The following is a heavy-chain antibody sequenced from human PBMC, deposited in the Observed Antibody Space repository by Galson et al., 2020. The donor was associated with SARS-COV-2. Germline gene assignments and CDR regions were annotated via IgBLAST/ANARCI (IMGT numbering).Heavy chain of an antibody. V-gene: IGHV3-33*01. CDR2: IWYDGSNK. CDR1: GFTFSSYG. Sequence: GGSLRLSCAASGFTFSSYGMHWVRKAPGKGLEWVAVIWYDGSNKYYADSVKGRFTTSRDNSKNTLYLQMNSLRSEDTAAYYCARDVVVAASHINNWFDPWGQGTLVTVSS. J-gene: IGHJ5*02. CDR3: ARDVVVAASHINNWFDP. D-gene: IGHD2-15*01.